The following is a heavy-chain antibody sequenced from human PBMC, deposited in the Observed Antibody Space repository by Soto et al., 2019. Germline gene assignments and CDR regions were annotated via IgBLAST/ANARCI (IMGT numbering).Heavy chain of an antibody. CDR3: ARDITTVTTELIYGMDV. Sequence: QVQLVQSGAEVKKPGSSVKVSCKASGGTFSSYAISWVRQAPGQGLEWMGGIIPIFGTANYAQKFQGRVTITADKSTSTAYMELSSLRSEDTAVYYCARDITTVTTELIYGMDVWAQGTTVTVSS. V-gene: IGHV1-69*06. CDR1: GGTFSSYA. CDR2: IIPIFGTA. D-gene: IGHD4-4*01. J-gene: IGHJ6*02.